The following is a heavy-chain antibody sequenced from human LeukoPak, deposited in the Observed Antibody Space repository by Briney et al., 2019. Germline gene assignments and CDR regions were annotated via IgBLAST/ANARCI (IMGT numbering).Heavy chain of an antibody. Sequence: GGSLRLSCAASGFTFSSYDMPWVRHATGKGLEWVSAIGTAGDTYYPGSVKGRFTISRENAKNSLYLQMNSLRAGDTAVYYCARGHSYDFWSGYSDYWGQGTLVTVSS. CDR2: IGTAGDT. CDR1: GFTFSSYD. V-gene: IGHV3-13*01. D-gene: IGHD3-3*01. CDR3: ARGHSYDFWSGYSDY. J-gene: IGHJ4*02.